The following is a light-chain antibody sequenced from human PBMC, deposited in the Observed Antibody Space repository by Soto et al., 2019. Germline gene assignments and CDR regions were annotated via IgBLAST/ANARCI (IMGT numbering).Light chain of an antibody. CDR1: SSEVGGYNY. V-gene: IGLV2-14*01. CDR3: SSYTSISTLV. Sequence: QSALTQPASVSGSPGQSITISCTGTSSEVGGYNYVAWYQQRPGKAPKLMIYDVSTRPSGVSLRFSGSKSGNTASLTISGLQAEDEADYYCSSYTSISTLVFGTGTKVTVL. J-gene: IGLJ1*01. CDR2: DVS.